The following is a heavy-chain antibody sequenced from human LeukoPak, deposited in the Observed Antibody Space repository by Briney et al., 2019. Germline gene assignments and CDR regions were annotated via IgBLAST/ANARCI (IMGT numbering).Heavy chain of an antibody. V-gene: IGHV5-51*01. CDR2: IYPGDSDT. Sequence: GESLKISCKGSGYSFTSYWIGWVRQMPGKGLEWMGIIYPGDSDTRYSPSFQGQVTISADKSISTAYLQWSSLKASDTAMYYCARQEVGYCSGGSCYLFDYGGQGTLVTVSS. CDR1: GYSFTSYW. J-gene: IGHJ4*02. CDR3: ARQEVGYCSGGSCYLFDY. D-gene: IGHD2-15*01.